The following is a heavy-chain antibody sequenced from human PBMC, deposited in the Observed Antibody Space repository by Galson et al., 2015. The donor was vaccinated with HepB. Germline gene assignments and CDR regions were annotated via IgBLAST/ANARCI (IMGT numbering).Heavy chain of an antibody. CDR3: AKDALDIVVVPAAPRGPDYYYYYMDV. CDR2: ISYDGSNK. J-gene: IGHJ6*03. V-gene: IGHV3-30*18. D-gene: IGHD2-2*01. CDR1: GFTFSSYG. Sequence: SLRLSCAASGFTFSSYGMHWARQAPGKGLEWVAVISYDGSNKHYADSVKGRFTISRDNSKNTLYLQMNSLRAEDTAVYYCAKDALDIVVVPAAPRGPDYYYYYMDVWGKGTTVTVSS.